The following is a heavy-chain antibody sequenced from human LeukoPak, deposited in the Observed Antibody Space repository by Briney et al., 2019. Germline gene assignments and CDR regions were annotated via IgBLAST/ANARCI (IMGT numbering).Heavy chain of an antibody. CDR1: GFTFSSYA. CDR3: ARAGYSGYEGIDY. CDR2: IIPIFGTA. J-gene: IGHJ4*02. D-gene: IGHD5-12*01. V-gene: IGHV1-69*01. Sequence: PGGSLRLSCAASGFTFSSYAISWVRQAPGQGLEWMGGIIPIFGTANYAQKFQGRVTITADESTSTAYMELSSLRSEDTAVYYCARAGYSGYEGIDYWGQGTLVTVSS.